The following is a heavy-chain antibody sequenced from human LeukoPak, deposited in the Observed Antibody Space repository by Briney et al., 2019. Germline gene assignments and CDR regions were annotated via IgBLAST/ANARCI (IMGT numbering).Heavy chain of an antibody. D-gene: IGHD6-19*01. J-gene: IGHJ4*02. CDR1: GFTVSSNY. V-gene: IGHV3-23*01. CDR3: AKDSRSSGGHEFDY. Sequence: GGSLRLSCAASGFTVSSNYMNWVRQAPGKGLEWVSNIGGDGSSTNYADSVKGRFTVSRDNSKNTLYMQMNSLRPEDTAVYFCAKDSRSSGGHEFDYWGQGTLVTVSS. CDR2: IGGDGSST.